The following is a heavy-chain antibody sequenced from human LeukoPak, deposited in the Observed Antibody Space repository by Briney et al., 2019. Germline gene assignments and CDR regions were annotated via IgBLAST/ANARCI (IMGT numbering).Heavy chain of an antibody. CDR1: GFTFTTYW. CDR2: INQDGTEK. Sequence: GGSLRLSCAASGFTFTTYWMSWVRQLPGKGLEWVANINQDGTEKYYVDSVKGRFTISRDNAKNSLYLQMNSLRAEDTAVYYCARNHGSRGWGQGTLVTVSS. D-gene: IGHD1-26*01. V-gene: IGHV3-7*01. J-gene: IGHJ4*02. CDR3: ARNHGSRG.